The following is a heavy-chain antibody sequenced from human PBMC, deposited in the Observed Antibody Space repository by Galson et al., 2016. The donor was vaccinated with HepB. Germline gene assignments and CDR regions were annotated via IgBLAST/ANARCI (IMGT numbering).Heavy chain of an antibody. CDR3: ASEPTKSNEGY. CDR1: GFTVSSNY. Sequence: SLRLSCAASGFTVSSNYMSWVRQAPGKGLEWVANINQDGSQKNYVDSVEGRFTISRDYAKNSLYLQMSSLRAEDTAVYYCASEPTKSNEGYWGQGTLVSVSS. D-gene: IGHD1-1*01. V-gene: IGHV3-7*03. CDR2: INQDGSQK. J-gene: IGHJ4*02.